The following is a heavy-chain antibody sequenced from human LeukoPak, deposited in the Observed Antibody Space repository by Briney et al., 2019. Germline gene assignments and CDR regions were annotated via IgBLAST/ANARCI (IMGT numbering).Heavy chain of an antibody. Sequence: PGGSLRLSCAVSGFTFTNYGMHWVRQAPGKELEWVAYIASDGNYREYVDSVRGRFTVSRDNSKNTLYLQMDSLRAEDTAVYYCANLPYNWNEYFDDYWGQGTLVTVSS. CDR2: IASDGNYR. V-gene: IGHV3-30*02. CDR1: GFTFTNYG. CDR3: ANLPYNWNEYFDDY. D-gene: IGHD1-1*01. J-gene: IGHJ4*02.